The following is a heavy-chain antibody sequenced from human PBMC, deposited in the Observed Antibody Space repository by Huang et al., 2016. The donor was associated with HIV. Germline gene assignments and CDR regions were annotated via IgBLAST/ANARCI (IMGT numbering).Heavy chain of an antibody. J-gene: IGHJ4*02. D-gene: IGHD6-19*01. CDR1: GITFRNYA. V-gene: IGHV3-30*18. Sequence: VRLVQSGGGVVQPGRSLRLSCAASGITFRNYAMHWVGQAPGKGVEWVAGISADGSGQYYVDSVKGRFIISKDNSNETLFLEMRSLKSEDTAVYFCAKDQGQWLAYFDSWGQGTLVTVSS. CDR3: AKDQGQWLAYFDS. CDR2: ISADGSGQ.